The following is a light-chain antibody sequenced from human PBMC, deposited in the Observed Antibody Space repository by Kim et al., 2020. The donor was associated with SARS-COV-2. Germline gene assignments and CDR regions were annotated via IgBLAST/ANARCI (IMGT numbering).Light chain of an antibody. V-gene: IGLV3-21*04. CDR2: YDS. CDR3: QVWDSSSDHRVV. CDR1: SIGSKS. Sequence: GKTARVYCGGNSIGSKSVHWYQQKSGQAPVLVIYYDSDRPSGIPERFSGSNSGNTATLTISRVEAGDEADYYCQVWDSSSDHRVVFGGGTKVTVL. J-gene: IGLJ2*01.